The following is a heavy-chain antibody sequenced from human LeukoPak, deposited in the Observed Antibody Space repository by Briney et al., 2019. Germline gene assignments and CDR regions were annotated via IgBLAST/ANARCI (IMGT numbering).Heavy chain of an antibody. CDR2: IVVDGGNT. V-gene: IGHV1-58*01. J-gene: IGHJ6*02. Sequence: SVNVSCKASGFTFTTFAVQWVRQARGQRLEWIGWIVVDGGNTHYAQKFQGRATLTRATSTGTVYMELSSLRSEDTAVYYCASVYKHGMDVWGQGTTVIVSS. D-gene: IGHD5-24*01. CDR1: GFTFTTFA. CDR3: ASVYKHGMDV.